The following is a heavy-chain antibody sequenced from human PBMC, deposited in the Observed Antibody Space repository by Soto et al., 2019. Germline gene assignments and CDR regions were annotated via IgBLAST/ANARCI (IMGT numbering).Heavy chain of an antibody. CDR3: AKEMYPRTVLDSSSPWGDY. D-gene: IGHD6-6*01. CDR2: MSYAGTYK. CDR1: GFTFSDYG. V-gene: IGHV3-30*18. Sequence: QVQLVESGGGVVQPGRSLRLSCAVSGFTFSDYGMHWVRQAPGKGLEWVAVMSYAGTYKYYADSVKGRFTISRDLSGNTLFLQMNSRRLEDTAVYFYAKEMYPRTVLDSSSPWGDYWGQGTLVTVSS. J-gene: IGHJ4*02.